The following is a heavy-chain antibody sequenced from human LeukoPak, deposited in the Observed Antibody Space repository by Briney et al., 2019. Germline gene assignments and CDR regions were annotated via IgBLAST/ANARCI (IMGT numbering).Heavy chain of an antibody. CDR1: GFDFSKYT. Sequence: GGSLRLSCAASGFDFSKYTMSWVRQAPGKGLEWVSSISSGSRRIHYADSMRGRFTISRDNAKSSVYLQMHNLRVEDTATYFRARVVLDHFWGRGTLVTVSS. V-gene: IGHV3-21*06. CDR2: ISSGSRRI. D-gene: IGHD6-6*01. J-gene: IGHJ4*02. CDR3: ARVVLDHF.